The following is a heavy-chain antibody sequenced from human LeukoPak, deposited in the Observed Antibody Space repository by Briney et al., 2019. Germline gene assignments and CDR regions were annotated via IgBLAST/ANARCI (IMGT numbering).Heavy chain of an antibody. Sequence: SETLSLTCTVSGGSISSSSYYWGWIRQPPGKGLEWIGSIYYSGSTYYNPSLKSRVTISVDTSKNQFSLRLSSVTAADTAVYYCARGPLKAVAGSPPLNWFDPWGQGTLVTVSS. V-gene: IGHV4-39*01. CDR2: IYYSGST. D-gene: IGHD6-19*01. CDR1: GGSISSSSYY. CDR3: ARGPLKAVAGSPPLNWFDP. J-gene: IGHJ5*02.